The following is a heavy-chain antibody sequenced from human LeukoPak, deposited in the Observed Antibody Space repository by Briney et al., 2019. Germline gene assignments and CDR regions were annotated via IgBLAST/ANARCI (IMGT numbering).Heavy chain of an antibody. D-gene: IGHD4-17*01. CDR1: GFTFSSYS. Sequence: PGGSLRLSCAASGFTFSSYSITWVRQAPGKGLEWVSPITSSTNYIYYADSVRGRFTISRDNAKNSLYLQMNSLRADDTAVYFCARGTVTTVDYWGQGTLVTVSS. V-gene: IGHV3-21*01. CDR2: ITSSTNYI. CDR3: ARGTVTTVDY. J-gene: IGHJ4*02.